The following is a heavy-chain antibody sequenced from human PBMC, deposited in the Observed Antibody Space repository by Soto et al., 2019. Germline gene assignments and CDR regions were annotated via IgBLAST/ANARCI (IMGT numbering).Heavy chain of an antibody. CDR2: ISRTGGGT. V-gene: IGHV3-23*01. J-gene: IGHJ1*01. CDR3: PRMNLGYCSGDSCTLRIEYFLY. D-gene: IGHD2-15*01. Sequence: PEGSLSVLCAASRFTFSHYAMTRVRQAPGKGLQCVSGISRTGGGTYYADSVKGRFTISRDNSKDTVFLQMDSLRVEDTAVDCCPRMNLGYCSGDSCTLRIEYFLYWGPDTLVPV. CDR1: RFTFSHYA.